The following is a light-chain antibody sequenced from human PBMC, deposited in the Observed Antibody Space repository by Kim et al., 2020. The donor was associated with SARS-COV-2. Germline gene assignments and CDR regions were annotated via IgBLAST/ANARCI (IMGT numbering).Light chain of an antibody. CDR2: AAS. CDR1: QDIRHY. CDR3: QRYSIYPRT. Sequence: DIQLTQSSSSLSASVGDRVTITCRASQDIRHYLAWFQQKPGKAPKSLIYAASTLHSGVPPRFSGSGSETEFTLTISSLQPEDFATYYCQRYSIYPRTFGHGTRVDIK. V-gene: IGKV1-16*01. J-gene: IGKJ1*01.